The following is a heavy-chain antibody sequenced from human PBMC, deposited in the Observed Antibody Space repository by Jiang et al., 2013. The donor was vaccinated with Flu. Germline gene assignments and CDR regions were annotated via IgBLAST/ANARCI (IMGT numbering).Heavy chain of an antibody. V-gene: IGHV5-51*01. CDR3: ARHEIGGSHFVNYYFDTSINTAYLHWSSLRASDTALYYCARRRMVATFDDQ. D-gene: IGHD2/OR15-2a*01. J-gene: IGHJ4*02. CDR2: IYPGDSDT. CDR1: GYKFSRYW. Sequence: GYKFSRYWIGWVRQMPGQGLEWMGFIYPGDSDTTYSPSFQGQVTISADKSTNTAFLQWTSLQASDTAIYYCARHEIGGSHFVNYYFDTSINTAYLHWSSLRASDTALYYCARRRMVATFDDQWGQGTLVTVSS.